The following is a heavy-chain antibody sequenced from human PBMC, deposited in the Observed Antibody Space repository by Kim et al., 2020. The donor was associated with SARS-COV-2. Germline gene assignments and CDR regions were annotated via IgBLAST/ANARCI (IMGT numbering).Heavy chain of an antibody. CDR1: GFTFSSYE. CDR2: ISSSGSTI. V-gene: IGHV3-48*03. CDR3: ARVDLSIAARKDYFDY. D-gene: IGHD6-6*01. J-gene: IGHJ4*02. Sequence: GGSLRLSCAASGFTFSSYEMNWVRQAPGKGLEWVSYISSSGSTIYYADSVKGRFTISRDNAKNSLYLQMNSLRAEDTAVYYCARVDLSIAARKDYFDYWGQGTLVTVSS.